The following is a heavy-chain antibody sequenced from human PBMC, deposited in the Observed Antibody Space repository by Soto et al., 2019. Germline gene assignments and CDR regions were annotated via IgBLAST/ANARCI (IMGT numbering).Heavy chain of an antibody. CDR3: ARDLHSSGWYENYFDY. J-gene: IGHJ4*02. Sequence: GSLRLSCAASGFTFSDYYMSWIRQAPGKGLEWVSYISSSSSYTNYADSVKGRFTISRDNAKNSLYLQMNSPRAEDTAVYYCARDLHSSGWYENYFDYWGQGTLDTVSS. D-gene: IGHD6-19*01. CDR1: GFTFSDYY. V-gene: IGHV3-11*06. CDR2: ISSSSSYT.